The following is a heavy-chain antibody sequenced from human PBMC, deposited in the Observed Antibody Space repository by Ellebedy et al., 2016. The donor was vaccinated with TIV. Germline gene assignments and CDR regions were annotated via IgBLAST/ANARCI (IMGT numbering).Heavy chain of an antibody. J-gene: IGHJ2*01. Sequence: GESLKISCAASGFTFSTYWMSWVRQAPGRGLEWVANLKQDGGEEYYVDSVKGRFTISRDNAKNSLYLQMSSLRAEDTAVYYCARERNYYFDLWGRGTLVTVSS. CDR3: ARERNYYFDL. CDR1: GFTFSTYW. V-gene: IGHV3-7*03. D-gene: IGHD1-7*01. CDR2: LKQDGGEE.